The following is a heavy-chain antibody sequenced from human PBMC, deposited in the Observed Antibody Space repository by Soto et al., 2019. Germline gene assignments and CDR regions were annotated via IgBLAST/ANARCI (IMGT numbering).Heavy chain of an antibody. Sequence: GGSLRLSCAASGFTFSSYSMNWVRQAPGKGLEWVSYISSSSSTIYYADSVKGRFTISRDNAKNSLYLQMNSLRAEDTAVYYCAREPLPYPRYCSGGSCYSDYYYYMDVWGKGTTVTVSS. CDR1: GFTFSSYS. D-gene: IGHD2-15*01. CDR2: ISSSSSTI. J-gene: IGHJ6*03. V-gene: IGHV3-48*01. CDR3: AREPLPYPRYCSGGSCYSDYYYYMDV.